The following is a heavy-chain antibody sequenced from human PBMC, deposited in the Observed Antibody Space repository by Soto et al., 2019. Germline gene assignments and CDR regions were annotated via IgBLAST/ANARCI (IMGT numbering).Heavy chain of an antibody. CDR3: ARDKGAMLTFGRVIADYYYYCMGV. CDR1: GYTFTSYG. D-gene: IGHD3-16*02. V-gene: IGHV1-18*01. CDR2: ISAYNGNT. Sequence: GASVKVSCKASGYTFTSYGISWVRQAPGQGLEWMGWISAYNGNTNYAQKLQGRVTMTTDTSTSTAYMELRSLRSDDTAVYYCARDKGAMLTFGRVIADYYYYCMGVCRQLHTVTV. J-gene: IGHJ6*02.